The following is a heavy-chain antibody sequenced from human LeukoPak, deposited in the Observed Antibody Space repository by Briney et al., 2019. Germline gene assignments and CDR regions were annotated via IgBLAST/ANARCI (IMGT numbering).Heavy chain of an antibody. V-gene: IGHV3-7*03. Sequence: GGSLRLSCAASGFTFSSYWMSWVRQAPGRGLEWVANIKQDGSEKNYVDSVKGRFTISRDNSKNTLYLQMNSLRAEDTAVYYCAKSDWFFDYWGQGTLVTVSS. CDR3: AKSDWFFDY. CDR2: IKQDGSEK. D-gene: IGHD3-9*01. J-gene: IGHJ4*02. CDR1: GFTFSSYW.